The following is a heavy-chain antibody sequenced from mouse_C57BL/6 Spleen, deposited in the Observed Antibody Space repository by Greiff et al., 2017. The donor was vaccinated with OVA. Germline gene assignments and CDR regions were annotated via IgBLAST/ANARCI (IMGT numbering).Heavy chain of an antibody. CDR1: GYTFTDYY. Sequence: QVQLKQSGAELVRPGASVKLSCKASGYTFTDYYINWVKQRPGQGLEWIARIYPGSGNTYYNEKFKGKATLTAEKSSSTAYMQLSSLTSEDSAVYFCAREGGNYDFDYWGQGTTLTVSS. J-gene: IGHJ2*01. V-gene: IGHV1-76*01. D-gene: IGHD2-1*01. CDR3: AREGGNYDFDY. CDR2: IYPGSGNT.